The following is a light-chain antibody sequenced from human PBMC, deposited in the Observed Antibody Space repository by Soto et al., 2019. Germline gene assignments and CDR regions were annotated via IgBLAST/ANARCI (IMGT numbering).Light chain of an antibody. CDR2: DTS. Sequence: PGERATLSCSASQSVSSSYLAWYQQKPGQAPRLLIYDTSSRATGIPDRFSGSGSGTDFTLAISRLEPEDFAVYYCQQCGSSPSFGQGNKVELK. J-gene: IGKJ1*01. CDR3: QQCGSSPS. V-gene: IGKV3-20*01. CDR1: QSVSSSY.